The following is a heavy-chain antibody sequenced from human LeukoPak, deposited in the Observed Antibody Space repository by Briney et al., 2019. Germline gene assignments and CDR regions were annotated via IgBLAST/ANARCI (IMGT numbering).Heavy chain of an antibody. CDR1: GGSFSGYY. CDR3: ARGGLSTPSTH. Sequence: SETLSLTCAVYGGSFSGYYWSWIRQPPGKGLEWIGEINHSGSTNYNPSLKSRVTISVDTSKNQFSLKLGSVTAADTAVYYCARGGLSTPSTHWGQGTLVTVSS. J-gene: IGHJ4*02. D-gene: IGHD2-2*01. V-gene: IGHV4-34*01. CDR2: INHSGST.